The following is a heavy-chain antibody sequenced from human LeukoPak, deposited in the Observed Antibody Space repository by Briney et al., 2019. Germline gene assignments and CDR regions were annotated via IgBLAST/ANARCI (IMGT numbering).Heavy chain of an antibody. J-gene: IGHJ4*02. CDR1: GGSISSSSYY. CDR3: ASFYGSGSYYPKPDY. D-gene: IGHD3-10*01. V-gene: IGHV4-39*01. CDR2: IYYSGST. Sequence: SETLSLTCTVSGGSISSSSYYWGWIRQPPGKGLEWIRSIYYSGSTYYNPSLKSRVTISVDTSKNQFSLKLSSVTAADTAVYYCASFYGSGSYYPKPDYWGQGTLVTVSS.